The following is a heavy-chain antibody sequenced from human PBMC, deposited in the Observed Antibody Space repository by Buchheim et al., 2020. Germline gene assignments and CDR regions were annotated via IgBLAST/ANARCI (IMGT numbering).Heavy chain of an antibody. D-gene: IGHD1-26*01. CDR2: ISSSSSTI. V-gene: IGHV3-48*04. J-gene: IGHJ4*02. CDR3: ARDRVSGSHYVESFDY. Sequence: EVQLVESGGGLVQPGGSLRLSCAASGFTFSSYSMNWVRQAPGKGLEWVSYISSSSSTIYYADSVKGRFTISSDNAKNSLYLQMNSLRAEDTAVYYCARDRVSGSHYVESFDYWGQGTL. CDR1: GFTFSSYS.